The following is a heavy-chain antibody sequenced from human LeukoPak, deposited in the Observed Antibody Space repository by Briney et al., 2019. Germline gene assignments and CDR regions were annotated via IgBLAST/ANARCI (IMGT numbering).Heavy chain of an antibody. CDR1: GYTVIGYY. V-gene: IGHV1-2*02. D-gene: IGHD2-15*01. CDR2: INPHNGDT. J-gene: IGHJ4*02. CDR3: ATVRDIVVGGGPYYFDY. Sequence: ASVKVSFKSSGYTVIGYYLHWVRQAPRQGREWIGWINPHNGDTNYAQKFQGRVTMTRDTSITTAYMELSRLKSDDTAVYYCATVRDIVVGGGPYYFDYWGQGTLVTVSS.